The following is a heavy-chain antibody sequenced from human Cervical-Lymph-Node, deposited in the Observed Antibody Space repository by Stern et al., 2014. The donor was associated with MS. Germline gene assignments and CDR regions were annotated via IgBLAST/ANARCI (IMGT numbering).Heavy chain of an antibody. CDR3: ARVHRGDHTYNDAFGI. CDR2: IYYSGST. Sequence: QVQLQESGPGLVEPSQTLSLTCTVSGGSISSGGYYWSWIRQLPGKGLEWLGYIYYSGSTYYNPSLESRVILSVDTSQNQFSLKLISVTAADTAVYYCARVHRGDHTYNDAFGIWGQGTMVTVSS. CDR1: GGSISSGGYY. D-gene: IGHD2-21*02. V-gene: IGHV4-31*03. J-gene: IGHJ3*02.